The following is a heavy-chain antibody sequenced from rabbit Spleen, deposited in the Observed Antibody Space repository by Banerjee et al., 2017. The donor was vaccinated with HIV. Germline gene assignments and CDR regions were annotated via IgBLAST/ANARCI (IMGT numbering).Heavy chain of an antibody. J-gene: IGHJ4*01. CDR2: INASTGKP. D-gene: IGHD4-1*01. Sequence: QEQLVESGGGLVQPEGSLTLTCKASGFSFSDRDVMCWVRQAPGKGLEWIACINASTGKPVYATWASGRFTISKTSSTTVTLQMTSLTAADTATYFCARETSSGWGVVSYYFNLWGQGTLVTVS. V-gene: IGHV1S45*01. CDR3: ARETSSGWGVVSYYFNL. CDR1: GFSFSDRDV.